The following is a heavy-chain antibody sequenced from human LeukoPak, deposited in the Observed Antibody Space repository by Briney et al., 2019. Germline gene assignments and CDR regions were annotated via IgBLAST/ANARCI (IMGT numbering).Heavy chain of an antibody. Sequence: GGSLRLSCAASGLTFSSYGMHWVRQAPGKGMEWVAVIWYDGSNKYYADSVKGRFTISRDNSKNTLYLQMNSLRAEDTAFYYCASSYGSGSYYGGFDYWGQGTLVTVSS. J-gene: IGHJ4*02. CDR1: GLTFSSYG. CDR3: ASSYGSGSYYGGFDY. D-gene: IGHD3-10*01. V-gene: IGHV3-33*01. CDR2: IWYDGSNK.